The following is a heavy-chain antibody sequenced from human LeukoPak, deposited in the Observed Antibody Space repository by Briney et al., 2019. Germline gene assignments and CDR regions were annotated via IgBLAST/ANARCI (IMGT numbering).Heavy chain of an antibody. J-gene: IGHJ4*02. V-gene: IGHV1-2*06. Sequence: GASVKVSCKASGYTFTGYYMHWVRQAPGQGLEWMGRINPNSGGTNYAQKFQGRVTMTRDTSISTAYMELSRLRSDDTAVYYCARGGPSVTIFGGADYWGQGTLVTVSS. CDR1: GYTFTGYY. D-gene: IGHD3-3*01. CDR2: INPNSGGT. CDR3: ARGGPSVTIFGGADY.